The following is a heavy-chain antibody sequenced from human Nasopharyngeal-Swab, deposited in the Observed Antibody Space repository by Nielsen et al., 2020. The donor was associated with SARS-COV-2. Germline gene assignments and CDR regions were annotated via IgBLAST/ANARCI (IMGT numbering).Heavy chain of an antibody. Sequence: GSLRLSCAVSGYSISSGYYWGWIRQPPGKGLEWIGSIYHSGSTYYNPSLKSRVTISVDTSKNQFSLKLSSVTAADTAVYYCASRRSVAGTGSDYWGQGTLVTVSS. CDR1: GYSISSGYY. D-gene: IGHD6-19*01. J-gene: IGHJ4*02. CDR3: ASRRSVAGTGSDY. CDR2: IYHSGST. V-gene: IGHV4-38-2*01.